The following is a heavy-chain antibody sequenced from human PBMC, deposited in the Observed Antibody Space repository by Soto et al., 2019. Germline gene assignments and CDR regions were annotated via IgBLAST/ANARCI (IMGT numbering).Heavy chain of an antibody. CDR1: GGSISSVHSS. J-gene: IGHJ4*02. CDR3: VRGGQGSPFDY. V-gene: IGHV4-30-4*01. CDR2: IYYSGNS. Sequence: QVQLQESGPGLVKPSQTLSLTCTVSGGSISSVHSSWSWIRQPPGKGLEWIGSIYYSGNSYYNPSLNNRLTISVDTSKNQCSLQLSSVTAEDTAVYYCVRGGQGSPFDYWGQGTLVTVSS.